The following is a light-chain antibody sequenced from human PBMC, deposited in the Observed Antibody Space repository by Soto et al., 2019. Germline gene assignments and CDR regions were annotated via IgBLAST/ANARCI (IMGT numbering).Light chain of an antibody. CDR3: QQYGSSPIT. CDR1: QSIDNY. J-gene: IGKJ5*01. V-gene: IGKV1-39*01. Sequence: DIQMTQSPSSLSASIGDRVTITCRAGQSIDNYLNWYQQKPGKAPNLLIYATSSLQSGVPSRFSGSGSGTEFTLTISRLEPEDFAVYYCQQYGSSPITFGQGTRLEIK. CDR2: ATS.